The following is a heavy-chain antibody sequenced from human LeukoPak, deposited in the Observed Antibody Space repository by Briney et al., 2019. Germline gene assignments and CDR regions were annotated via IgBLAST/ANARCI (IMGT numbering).Heavy chain of an antibody. V-gene: IGHV4-34*01. J-gene: IGHJ4*02. CDR1: GGSFSGYY. Sequence: SSETLSLTCAVYGGSFSGYYWSWIRQPPGKGLEWFGEINHSGSTNYNPSLKSRVTISVDTSKNQFSLKLSSVTAADTAVYYCARGVSLGNRILTGRSFDYWGQGTLVTVSS. D-gene: IGHD3-9*01. CDR3: ARGVSLGNRILTGRSFDY. CDR2: INHSGST.